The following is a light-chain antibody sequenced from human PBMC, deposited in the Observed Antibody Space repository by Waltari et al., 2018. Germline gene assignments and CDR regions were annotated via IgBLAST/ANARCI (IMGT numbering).Light chain of an antibody. J-gene: IGKJ1*01. CDR3: QKYDRLPAT. CDR2: GAS. CDR1: QSVSRF. Sequence: EIGLTQSPGTLSLSPGERGTLSCRASQSVSRFLAWYQQKPGQAPRLLIYGASTRATGIPDRFSGSGYGTDFSLTISRLEPEDFAVYYCQKYDRLPATFGQGTKVEIK. V-gene: IGKV3-20*01.